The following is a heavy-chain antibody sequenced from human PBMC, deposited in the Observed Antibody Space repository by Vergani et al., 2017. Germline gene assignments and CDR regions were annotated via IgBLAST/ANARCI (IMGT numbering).Heavy chain of an antibody. Sequence: QVQLAESGGGRVQPGGSLRLSCAASGFSFSRHAIHWVRQAPGKGLEWVAVISNDGSKKYYADSVKGRFTISRDNSKNTLDLQMNSLRTQDTAWYYCAKDGSVTSGSLQYNFYMDVWGKGTTVTVS. D-gene: IGHD3-10*01. CDR2: ISNDGSKK. CDR1: GFSFSRHA. CDR3: AKDGSVTSGSLQYNFYMDV. V-gene: IGHV3-30*18. J-gene: IGHJ6*03.